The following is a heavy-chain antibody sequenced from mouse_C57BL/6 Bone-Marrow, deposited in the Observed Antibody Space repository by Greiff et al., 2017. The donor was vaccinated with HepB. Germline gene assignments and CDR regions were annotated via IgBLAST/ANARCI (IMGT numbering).Heavy chain of an antibody. CDR3: TRDEGEDWFAY. CDR1: GFTFSSYS. J-gene: IGHJ3*01. V-gene: IGHV5-9-1*02. Sequence: EVQGVESGEGLVKPGGSLKISCAASGFTFSSYSMSWVRQTPEKRLEWVAYISSGSDYIYYADTVKGRFPISRDSARNTLYLQMSSLKSEATAMYYCTRDEGEDWFAYWGQGTLVTVSA. CDR2: ISSGSDYI.